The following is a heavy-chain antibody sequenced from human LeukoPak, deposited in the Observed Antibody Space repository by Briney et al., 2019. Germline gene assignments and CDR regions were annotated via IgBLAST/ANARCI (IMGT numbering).Heavy chain of an antibody. CDR2: ISAYDGNT. V-gene: IGHV1-18*01. D-gene: IGHD3-22*01. CDR3: AKMGASSGYSPIDY. J-gene: IGHJ4*02. Sequence: VASVKVSCKASGYSFTSYGFSWVRQAPGQGLEWIGWISAYDGNTNYAQKVHDRVTMTTDSSTSTAYMELRSLRSDDTAVYYCAKMGASSGYSPIDYWGQGTLVTVS. CDR1: GYSFTSYG.